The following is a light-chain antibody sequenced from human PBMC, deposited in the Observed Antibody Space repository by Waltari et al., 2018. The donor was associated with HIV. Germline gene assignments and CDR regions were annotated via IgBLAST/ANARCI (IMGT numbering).Light chain of an antibody. Sequence: HSALIQPASVSGSPGQSITISCTGPTSDLSDFNVVYWYQQSPSSAPKLIIFEVYSLPSGISDRFSGSKSGVTSSLSISALRAEDEADYFCSSYSARGFVVFGVGTKVTVL. J-gene: IGLJ3*02. CDR1: TSDLSDFNV. V-gene: IGLV2-14*01. CDR2: EVY. CDR3: SSYSARGFVV.